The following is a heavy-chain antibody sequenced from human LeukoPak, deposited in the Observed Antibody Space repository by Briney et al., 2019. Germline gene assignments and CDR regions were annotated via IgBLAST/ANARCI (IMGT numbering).Heavy chain of an antibody. CDR3: AKDGLYYDGSTHIYYFDY. V-gene: IGHV3-23*01. Sequence: GGSLRLSCAASGFTVSNNYMSWVRRAPGKGLEWVSVITGSGGVTHYAGSVEGRFTISRDNSKNTLYLQMNNLRVEDTARYYCAKDGLYYDGSTHIYYFDYWGQGTLVAVSS. CDR2: ITGSGGVT. CDR1: GFTVSNNY. D-gene: IGHD3-22*01. J-gene: IGHJ4*02.